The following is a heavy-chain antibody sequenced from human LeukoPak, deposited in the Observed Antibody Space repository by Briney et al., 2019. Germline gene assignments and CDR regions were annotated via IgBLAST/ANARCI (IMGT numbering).Heavy chain of an antibody. CDR3: ARENWDIVAVPMDV. CDR2: ITSSGSTI. CDR1: GFTFSSYS. V-gene: IGHV3-48*01. Sequence: PGESLRLSCAPSGFTFSSYSMNWVRQAPGKGLEWVSYITSSGSTIYYADSVKGRFTISRDNAKNSLFLQMNSLRAEDTAVYYCARENWDIVAVPMDVWGKGTTVTVSS. J-gene: IGHJ6*04. D-gene: IGHD5-12*01.